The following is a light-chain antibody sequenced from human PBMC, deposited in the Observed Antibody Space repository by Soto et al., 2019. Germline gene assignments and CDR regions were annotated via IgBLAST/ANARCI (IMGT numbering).Light chain of an antibody. Sequence: QSVLTQPPSASGTPGQRVTISCSGSSSNVGTNTVNWYQQLPGAAPKVLVYSNNQRPSGVPDRFSGSKSGTSASLAISGLQSEDEADYYCAAWDDNVDGVLFGGGTRLIVL. CDR3: AAWDDNVDGVL. V-gene: IGLV1-44*01. CDR2: SNN. J-gene: IGLJ2*01. CDR1: SSNVGTNT.